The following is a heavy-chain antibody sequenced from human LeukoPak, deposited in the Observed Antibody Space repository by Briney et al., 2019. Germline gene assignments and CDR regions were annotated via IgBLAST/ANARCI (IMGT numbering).Heavy chain of an antibody. CDR1: GYIFTSYD. CDR3: AGRRDVYNSDWLGS. D-gene: IGHD5-24*01. Sequence: ASVKVSCKASGYIFTSYDINWVRQATGRGLEWMGWMNPNSGNTGYAQKFQGRVTITRDTSITTAYMELSSLRSEDTAVYYCAGRRDVYNSDWLGSWGQGTLVTVSS. J-gene: IGHJ5*01. CDR2: MNPNSGNT. V-gene: IGHV1-8*01.